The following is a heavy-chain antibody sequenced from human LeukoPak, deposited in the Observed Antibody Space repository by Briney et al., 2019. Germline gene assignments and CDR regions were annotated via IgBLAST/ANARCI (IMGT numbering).Heavy chain of an antibody. CDR3: ARMMTMFARPNYYFDY. D-gene: IGHD3-10*02. CDR1: GGTFSSYA. V-gene: IGHV1-69*06. J-gene: IGHJ4*02. Sequence: SVKVSCKASGGTFSSYAVSWVRLTPGQGLEWLGGIIPVFGTTTYAQKFQAKVTMTADKSTNTAYLEISSLTSDDTAVYYCARMMTMFARPNYYFDYWGQGTLVTVSS. CDR2: IIPVFGTT.